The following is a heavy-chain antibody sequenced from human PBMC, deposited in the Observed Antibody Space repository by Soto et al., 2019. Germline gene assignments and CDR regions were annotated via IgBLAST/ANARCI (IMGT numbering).Heavy chain of an antibody. CDR2: INHSGST. CDR1: GGSFSGYY. J-gene: IGHJ4*02. Sequence: TSETLSLTCAVYGGSFSGYYWSWIRQPPGKGLEWIGEINHSGSTNYNPSLKSRVTISVDTSKNQFSLKLSSVTAADTAVYYCARDRMAGPIDYWGQGTLVTVSS. CDR3: ARDRMAGPIDY. V-gene: IGHV4-34*01. D-gene: IGHD6-19*01.